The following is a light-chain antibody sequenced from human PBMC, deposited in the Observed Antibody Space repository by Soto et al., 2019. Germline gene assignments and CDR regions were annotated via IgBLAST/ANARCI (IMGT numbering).Light chain of an antibody. J-gene: IGLJ3*02. CDR1: SSDVGGYTF. Sequence: QSALTQPRSVSWSPGQSVTISCTGTSSDVGGYTFVSWYQQHPGKAPKLIIYDVNKGPSGVPYRFSGSKSDNTASLTISGLQAEDEADYYCCVSAATYNFLFGGGTKLTVL. CDR3: CVSAATYNFL. CDR2: DVN. V-gene: IGLV2-11*01.